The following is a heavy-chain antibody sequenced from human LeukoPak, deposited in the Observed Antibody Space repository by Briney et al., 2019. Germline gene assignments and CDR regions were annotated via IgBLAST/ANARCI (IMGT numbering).Heavy chain of an antibody. J-gene: IGHJ6*02. D-gene: IGHD3-3*01. V-gene: IGHV4-34*01. CDR2: INHSGST. Sequence: SETLSLTCAVYGGPFSGYYWSWIRQPPGKGLEWIGEINHSGSTNYNPSLKSRVTISVDTSKNQFSLKLSSVTAADTAVYYCARLVGITIFGVVMSMDVWGQGTTVTVSS. CDR1: GGPFSGYY. CDR3: ARLVGITIFGVVMSMDV.